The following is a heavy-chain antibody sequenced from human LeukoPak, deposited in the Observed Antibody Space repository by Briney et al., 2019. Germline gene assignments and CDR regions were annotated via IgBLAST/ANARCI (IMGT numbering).Heavy chain of an antibody. D-gene: IGHD2-15*01. Sequence: ASVKVSCKVSGYTLTELSMHWVRQAPRKGLEWMGGFDPEDGETIYAQKFQGRVTMTEDTSTDTAYMELSSLRSEDTAVYYCATLRAGYCSGGSCANWFDPWGQGTLVTVSS. CDR1: GYTLTELS. V-gene: IGHV1-24*01. CDR3: ATLRAGYCSGGSCANWFDP. J-gene: IGHJ5*02. CDR2: FDPEDGET.